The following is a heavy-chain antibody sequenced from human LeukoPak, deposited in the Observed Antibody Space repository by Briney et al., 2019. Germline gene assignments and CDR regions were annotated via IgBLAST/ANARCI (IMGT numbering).Heavy chain of an antibody. CDR2: ISYDGSNK. CDR1: GFTFSSYA. Sequence: GGSLSLSCAASGFTFSSYAMHWVRQAPGKGLEGGAVISYDGSNKYYADSVKGRFTISRDNSKNTLYLQMISLRAEDTAVYYCEKGDVTGYYYGAFDYWGQGTLVTASS. V-gene: IGHV3-30*04. CDR3: EKGDVTGYYYGAFDY. J-gene: IGHJ4*02. D-gene: IGHD3-9*01.